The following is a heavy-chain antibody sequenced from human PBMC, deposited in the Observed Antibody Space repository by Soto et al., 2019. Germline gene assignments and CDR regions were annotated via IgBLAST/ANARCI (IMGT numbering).Heavy chain of an antibody. V-gene: IGHV3-30-3*01. CDR3: AREVVTTQWFFDN. CDR2: ISSDGGLQ. J-gene: IGHJ4*02. D-gene: IGHD2-8*01. Sequence: VAVISSDGGLQFYADSVRGRFTISRDNSKNTLYLQMNSLRDEDTALYYCAREVVTTQWFFDNWGQGILVAVSS.